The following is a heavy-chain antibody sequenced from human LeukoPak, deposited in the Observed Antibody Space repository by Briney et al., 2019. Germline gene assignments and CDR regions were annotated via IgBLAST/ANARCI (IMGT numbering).Heavy chain of an antibody. D-gene: IGHD3-22*01. J-gene: IGHJ4*02. CDR2: TNHAGST. V-gene: IGHV4-34*01. CDR3: ARLIHYDSSGYLDY. Sequence: PSETLPLTCAVYGGSFSSYYWSWIRQPPGKGLEWIGKTNHAGSTNYNPSLKSRVTISVDMSKKQFSLKLSSVTAADTAVYYCARLIHYDSSGYLDYWGQGSLVTVSS. CDR1: GGSFSSYY.